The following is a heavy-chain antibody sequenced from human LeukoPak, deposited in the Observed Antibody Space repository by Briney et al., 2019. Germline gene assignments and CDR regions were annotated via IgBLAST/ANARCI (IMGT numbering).Heavy chain of an antibody. V-gene: IGHV1-8*02. CDR1: GGTFSSYA. J-gene: IGHJ4*02. D-gene: IGHD6-19*01. CDR3: ARLRPASGWYPYYFDY. CDR2: MNPNSGNT. Sequence: ASVKVSCKASGGTFSSYAINWVRQATGQGLEWMGWMNPNSGNTGYAQKFQGRVTMTRNTSISTAYMELRSLRSDDTAVYYCARLRPASGWYPYYFDYWGQGTLVTVSS.